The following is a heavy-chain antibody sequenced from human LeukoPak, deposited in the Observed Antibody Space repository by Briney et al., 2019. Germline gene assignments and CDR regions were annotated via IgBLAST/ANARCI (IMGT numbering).Heavy chain of an antibody. CDR2: IYYSGST. J-gene: IGHJ4*02. V-gene: IGHV4-59*01. CDR3: ARESRGPFDY. D-gene: IGHD3-10*01. CDR1: GGSISSYY. Sequence: PSETLSLTCTVSGGSISSYYWSWIRQPPGKGLEWIGYIYYSGSTNYNPSLKSRVTISVDTSKNQFSLKLSSVTAADTAVYYCARESRGPFDYWGQGTLVTVSS.